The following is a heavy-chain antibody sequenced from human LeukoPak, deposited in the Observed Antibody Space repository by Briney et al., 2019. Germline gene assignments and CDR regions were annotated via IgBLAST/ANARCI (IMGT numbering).Heavy chain of an antibody. CDR2: ISGSGGST. Sequence: GGSLRLSCAVSGFTFSSYAMSWVRQAPGKGLEWVSAISGSGGSTYYADSVKGRFTISRDNSKNTLYLQMNSLRAEDTAVYYCAKDPRLSGRSFFDYWGQGTLVTVSS. CDR3: AKDPRLSGRSFFDY. J-gene: IGHJ4*02. D-gene: IGHD3-16*01. V-gene: IGHV3-23*01. CDR1: GFTFSSYA.